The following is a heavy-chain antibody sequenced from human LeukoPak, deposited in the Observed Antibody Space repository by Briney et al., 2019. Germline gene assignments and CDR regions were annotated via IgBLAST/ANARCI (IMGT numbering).Heavy chain of an antibody. Sequence: SETLSLTCTVSGGSLRRTGYCWGWIRQPPGKGLEWIGSIYHDGSTCNNPSLKSRVILSVDTSKNQFSLKLSSVTAADTAVYYCARHVGHDFWSGYRSVDPWGQGTLVTVSS. D-gene: IGHD3-3*01. CDR3: ARHVGHDFWSGYRSVDP. J-gene: IGHJ5*02. V-gene: IGHV4-39*01. CDR1: GGSLRRTGYC. CDR2: IYHDGST.